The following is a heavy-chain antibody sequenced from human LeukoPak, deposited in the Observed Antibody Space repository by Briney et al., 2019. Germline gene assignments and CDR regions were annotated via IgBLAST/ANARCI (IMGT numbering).Heavy chain of an antibody. D-gene: IGHD2-8*02. CDR2: IKSKTDGGTT. CDR1: GFTFSNAW. J-gene: IGHJ4*02. V-gene: IGHV3-15*01. Sequence: GGSLRLSCAASGFTFSNAWMSWVRQAPGKGLEWVGRIKSKTDGGTTDYAAPVKGRFTISRDDSKNTLYLQMNSLRAEDTAIYYCATYRQVLLPFESWGQGTLVTVSS. CDR3: ATYRQVLLPFES.